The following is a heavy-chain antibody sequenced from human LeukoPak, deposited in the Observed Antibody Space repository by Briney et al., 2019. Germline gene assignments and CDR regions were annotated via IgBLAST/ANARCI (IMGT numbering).Heavy chain of an antibody. CDR1: GFTFSSYS. Sequence: GGSLRLSCSASGFTFSSYSMNCVRQAPGKGLEWVSSISSSSSYIYYADSVKGRFTISRDNAKNSLYLQMNSLRAEDTAVYYCARDRCSSTSCGDYWGQGTLVTVSS. V-gene: IGHV3-21*01. CDR2: ISSSSSYI. CDR3: ARDRCSSTSCGDY. D-gene: IGHD2-2*01. J-gene: IGHJ4*02.